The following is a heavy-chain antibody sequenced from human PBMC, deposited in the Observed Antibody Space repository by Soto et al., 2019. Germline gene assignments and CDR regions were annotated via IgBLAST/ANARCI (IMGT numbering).Heavy chain of an antibody. CDR3: ANRWYSSSWAILDY. D-gene: IGHD6-13*01. CDR2: ISGSGGST. V-gene: IGHV3-23*01. CDR1: GFTFSSYA. J-gene: IGHJ4*02. Sequence: GGSLGLSCTASGFTFSSYAMSWVRQAPGKGLEWVSAISGSGGSTYYADSVKGRFTISRDNSKNTLYLQMNSLRAEDTAVYYCANRWYSSSWAILDYWGQGTLVTVSS.